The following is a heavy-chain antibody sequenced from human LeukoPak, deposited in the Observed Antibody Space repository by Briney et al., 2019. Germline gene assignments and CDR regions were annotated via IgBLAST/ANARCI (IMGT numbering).Heavy chain of an antibody. CDR3: ARDMTHDSSGYYFRGFDY. Sequence: SETLSLTCTVSGGSISSGGYYWSWIRQHPRKGLEWIGYIYYSGSTYYNPSLKSRVTISVDTSKNQFSLKLSSVTAADTAVYYCARDMTHDSSGYYFRGFDYWGQGTLVTVSS. V-gene: IGHV4-31*03. J-gene: IGHJ4*02. CDR1: GGSISSGGYY. D-gene: IGHD3-22*01. CDR2: IYYSGST.